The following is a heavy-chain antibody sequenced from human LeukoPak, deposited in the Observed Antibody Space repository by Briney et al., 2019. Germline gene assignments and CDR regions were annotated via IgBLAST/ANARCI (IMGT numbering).Heavy chain of an antibody. Sequence: GASVKVSCKASGYTFTGYYMHWVRQAPGQGLEWMGWINPNSGGTNYAQKFQGGVTMTRDTSISTAYMELSRLRSDDTAMYYCARDTGAKYYDFWSGHQEGYWYFDLWGRGTLVTVSS. CDR1: GYTFTGYY. CDR3: ARDTGAKYYDFWSGHQEGYWYFDL. D-gene: IGHD3-3*01. CDR2: INPNSGGT. J-gene: IGHJ2*01. V-gene: IGHV1-2*02.